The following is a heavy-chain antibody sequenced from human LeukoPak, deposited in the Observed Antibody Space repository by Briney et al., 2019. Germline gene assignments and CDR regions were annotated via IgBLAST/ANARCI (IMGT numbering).Heavy chain of an antibody. D-gene: IGHD2-2*02. J-gene: IGHJ5*02. CDR3: AKASVAIPQYCNS. V-gene: IGHV4-30-2*01. CDR2: IYHSGST. Sequence: SETLSLTCAVSGGSISSGGYSWSWIRQPPGKGLEWIGYIYHSGSTYYNPSLKSRVTISVDRSKNQFSLKLSSVTAADTAMYFCAKASVAIPQYCNSWGQGTLVTVSS. CDR1: GGSISSGGYS.